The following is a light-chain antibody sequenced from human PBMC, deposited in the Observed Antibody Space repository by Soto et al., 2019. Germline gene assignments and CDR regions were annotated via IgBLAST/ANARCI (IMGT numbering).Light chain of an antibody. CDR3: QQYGSSPHT. Sequence: EIVLTQSPGTLSLSPVERASLSCRASQSVSSSYLAWYQQKPGQAPRLLIYGASSRATGIPDRFSGSGSGTDFTLAISRLEPEDFAVYYCQQYGSSPHTFGQGTKVDI. V-gene: IGKV3-20*01. CDR1: QSVSSSY. CDR2: GAS. J-gene: IGKJ1*01.